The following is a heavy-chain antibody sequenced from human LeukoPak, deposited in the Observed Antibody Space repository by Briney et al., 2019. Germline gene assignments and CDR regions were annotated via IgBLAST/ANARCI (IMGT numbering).Heavy chain of an antibody. CDR2: ISDGGGST. J-gene: IGHJ3*02. D-gene: IGHD1-1*01. Sequence: TGGSLRLSRAASAFPFSSYSLSWVRQAPGQGLEWVSSISDGGGSTYYADSVKGRFTISRDNSNNMLYLQMNSLGAEDTAVYYCAKGTGATLPWLFDIWGQGTMVTVSS. CDR3: AKGTGATLPWLFDI. V-gene: IGHV3-23*01. CDR1: AFPFSSYS.